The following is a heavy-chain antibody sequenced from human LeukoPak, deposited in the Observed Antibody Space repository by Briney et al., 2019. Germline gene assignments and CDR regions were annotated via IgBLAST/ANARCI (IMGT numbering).Heavy chain of an antibody. J-gene: IGHJ4*02. CDR1: GGTFSSYA. D-gene: IGHD6-19*01. CDR2: IIPIFGTA. Sequence: EAXVKVSCKASGGTFSSYAISWVRQAPGQGLEWMGRIIPIFGTANYAQKFQGRVTITTDESTSTAYMELSSLRSEDTAVYYCARDDLLPGSGWYRFDYWGQGTLVTVSS. V-gene: IGHV1-69*05. CDR3: ARDDLLPGSGWYRFDY.